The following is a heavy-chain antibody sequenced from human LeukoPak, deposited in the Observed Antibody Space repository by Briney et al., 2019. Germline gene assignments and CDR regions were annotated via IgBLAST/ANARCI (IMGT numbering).Heavy chain of an antibody. CDR1: GFTFSSHS. CDR3: ARGAYYYED. Sequence: GGSLRLSCAASGFTFSSHSMNWVRQALGKGLEWVSYISSSSSTIYYADSVKGRFTISRDNAKNSLYLQMNSLRAEDTAVYYCARGAYYYEDWGQGTLVTVSS. V-gene: IGHV3-48*01. J-gene: IGHJ4*02. D-gene: IGHD3-22*01. CDR2: ISSSSSTI.